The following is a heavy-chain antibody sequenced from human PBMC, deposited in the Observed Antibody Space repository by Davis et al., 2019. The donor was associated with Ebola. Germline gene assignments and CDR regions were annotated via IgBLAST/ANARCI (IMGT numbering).Heavy chain of an antibody. J-gene: IGHJ4*02. V-gene: IGHV3-73*01. CDR1: GFTFSGSA. Sequence: PGKSLKISCAASGFTFSGSAMHWGRQASGKGLEWVGRIRSKANSYATAYAASVKGRFTISRDDSKNTAYLQMNSLKTEDTAVYYCTRRYYYDSSGYYSDYWGQGTLVTVSS. CDR2: IRSKANSYAT. D-gene: IGHD3-22*01. CDR3: TRRYYYDSSGYYSDY.